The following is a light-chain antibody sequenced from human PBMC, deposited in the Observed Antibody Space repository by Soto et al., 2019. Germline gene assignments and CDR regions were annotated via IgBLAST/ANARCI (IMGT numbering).Light chain of an antibody. CDR2: AAS. CDR3: QKYNHAPT. CDR1: QGISNY. Sequence: DIQMTQSPSSLSASVGDRVTITCRASQGISNYLAWYQQKPGKVPEILIYAASTLQSGVPSRFSGSGSGTDFTLTIRSLQPEDVATYYCQKYNHAPTFGGGTKVEIK. V-gene: IGKV1-27*01. J-gene: IGKJ4*01.